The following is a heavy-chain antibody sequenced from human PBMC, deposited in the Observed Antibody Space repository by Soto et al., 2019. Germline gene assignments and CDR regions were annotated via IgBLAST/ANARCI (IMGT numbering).Heavy chain of an antibody. V-gene: IGHV1-2*04. J-gene: IGHJ5*02. Sequence: ASLKVSGKASGYTSTYYSMHAVRQDPVQGLEWMVWINPNSGGTNYAQKFQGWVTMTRDTSISTAYMELSRLRSDDTAVYYCARVSGYGSGSYRFDPWGQGTLVTVSS. CDR2: INPNSGGT. D-gene: IGHD3-10*01. CDR1: GYTSTYYS. CDR3: ARVSGYGSGSYRFDP.